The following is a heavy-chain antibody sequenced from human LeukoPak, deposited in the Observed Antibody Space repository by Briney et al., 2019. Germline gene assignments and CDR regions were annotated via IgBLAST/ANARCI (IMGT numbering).Heavy chain of an antibody. CDR1: GFTFSSYA. Sequence: GGSLRLSCSASGFTFSSYAIHWVRQAPGKGLEYFSAIRSNGGSTYYADSVKGRFTISRDNSKNTLYLQTSSLRAEDTAVYYCVKGGGYCSSTSCPPPYYFDYWGQGTLVTVSS. J-gene: IGHJ4*02. CDR2: IRSNGGST. CDR3: VKGGGYCSSTSCPPPYYFDY. V-gene: IGHV3-64D*06. D-gene: IGHD2-2*01.